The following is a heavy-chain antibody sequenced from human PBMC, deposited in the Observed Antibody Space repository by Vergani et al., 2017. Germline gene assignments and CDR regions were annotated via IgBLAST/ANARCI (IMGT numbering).Heavy chain of an antibody. D-gene: IGHD1-26*01. J-gene: IGHJ4*02. CDR3: ARGPARGSYXGDD. Sequence: QVPLVQSGAEVKKPGASVKVSCKASGYPFTSYYMHWVRQAPGQGLEWMGIINPSGGSTSYAQKLQGRVTRTRDTSTSTVYMEVGSLRSEDTAVYYCARGPARGSYXGDDWGQGTLVTVSS. V-gene: IGHV1-46*01. CDR2: INPSGGST. CDR1: GYPFTSYY.